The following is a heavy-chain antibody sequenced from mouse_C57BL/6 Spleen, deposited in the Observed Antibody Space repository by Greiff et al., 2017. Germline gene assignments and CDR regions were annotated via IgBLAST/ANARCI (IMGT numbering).Heavy chain of an antibody. Sequence: VQLQQPGAELVRPGSSVKLSCKASGYTFTSYWMHWVKQRPIQGLEWIGNIDPSDSETHYNQKFKDKATLTVDKSSSTAYMQLSSLTSEDSAVYYCEREGDRDYDVKTFAYWGQGTLVTVSA. CDR1: GYTFTSYW. J-gene: IGHJ3*01. CDR2: IDPSDSET. D-gene: IGHD2-4*01. CDR3: EREGDRDYDVKTFAY. V-gene: IGHV1-52*01.